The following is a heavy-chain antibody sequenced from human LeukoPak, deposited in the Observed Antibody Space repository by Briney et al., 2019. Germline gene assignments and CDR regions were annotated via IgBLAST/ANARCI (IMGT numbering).Heavy chain of an antibody. CDR3: AIYPGDIVVVPAAIGDY. Sequence: GGSLRLSCAASGFTFSSYGMHWVRQAPGKGLEWVAFIRYDGSNKYYADSVKGRFTISRDNSKNTLYLQMNSLRAEDTAVYYCAIYPGDIVVVPAAIGDYWGQGTLVTVSS. V-gene: IGHV3-30*02. CDR2: IRYDGSNK. J-gene: IGHJ4*02. D-gene: IGHD2-2*01. CDR1: GFTFSSYG.